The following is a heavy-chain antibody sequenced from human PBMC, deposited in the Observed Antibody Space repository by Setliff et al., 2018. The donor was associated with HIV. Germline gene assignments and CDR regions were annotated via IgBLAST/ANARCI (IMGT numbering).Heavy chain of an antibody. Sequence: SETLSLTCAVSGGSISTINWGNWVRQPPGKGLEWIGEIYHTGSTHYNPSLKSRLTISVDKSKNQFSLKLSSVTGADTAVYYCARAPEPRGGAFNTWGQGTMVTVSS. V-gene: IGHV4-4*02. CDR3: ARAPEPRGGAFNT. D-gene: IGHD1-1*01. CDR2: IYHTGST. CDR1: GGSISTINW. J-gene: IGHJ3*02.